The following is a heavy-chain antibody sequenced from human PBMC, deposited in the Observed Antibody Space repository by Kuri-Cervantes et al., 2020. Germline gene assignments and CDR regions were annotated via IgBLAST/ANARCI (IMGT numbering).Heavy chain of an antibody. CDR2: ISSSGSTI. V-gene: IGHV3-11*04. J-gene: IGHJ4*02. Sequence: GESLKISCTASGFTFGDYAMSWFRQAPGKGLEWVSYISSSGSTIYYADSVKGRFTISRDNAKNSLYLQMNSLRAEDTAVYYCASLGDCYNCNRDYWGQGTLVTVSS. CDR3: ASLGDCYNCNRDY. D-gene: IGHD2-21*02. CDR1: GFTFGDYA.